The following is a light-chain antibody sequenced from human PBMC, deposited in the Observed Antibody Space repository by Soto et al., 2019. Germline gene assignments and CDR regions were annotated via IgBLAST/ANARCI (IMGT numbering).Light chain of an antibody. Sequence: QSALTQPASVSGPPGQSITISCTGTSSDVGAYNYVSWYQHHPGKAPRLVIYDVTNRPSGISDRFSGSKSGNTASLTISGLLAEDEADYYCNSYTGSSSLVVFGGGTKLTVL. CDR1: SSDVGAYNY. CDR3: NSYTGSSSLVV. CDR2: DVT. V-gene: IGLV2-14*01. J-gene: IGLJ3*02.